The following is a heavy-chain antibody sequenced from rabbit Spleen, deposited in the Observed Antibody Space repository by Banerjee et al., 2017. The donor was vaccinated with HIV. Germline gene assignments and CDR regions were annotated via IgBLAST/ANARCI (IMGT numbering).Heavy chain of an antibody. Sequence: QSLEESGGDLVKPGASLTLTCTASGVSFSSSSYMCWVRQAPGKGLEWIACIDAGSSGFTYFASWAKGRFIMSRTSSTTVTLQMTSLTAADTATYFCARDLVAVIGWNFNLWGPGTLVTVS. V-gene: IGHV1S40*01. CDR2: IDAGSSGFT. D-gene: IGHD1-1*01. CDR3: ARDLVAVIGWNFNL. J-gene: IGHJ4*01. CDR1: GVSFSSSSY.